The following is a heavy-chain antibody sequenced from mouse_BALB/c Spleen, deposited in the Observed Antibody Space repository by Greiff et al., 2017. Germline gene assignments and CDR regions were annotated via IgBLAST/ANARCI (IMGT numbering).Heavy chain of an antibody. Sequence: EVKLMESGGGLVKPGGSLKLSCAASGFTFSSYTMSWVRQTPEKRLEWVATISSGGSYTYYPDSVKGRFTISRDNAKNTLYLQMSSLKSEDTAMYYCTRGNLDWDGFAYWGQGTLVTVSA. CDR2: ISSGGSYT. J-gene: IGHJ3*01. V-gene: IGHV5-6-4*01. CDR1: GFTFSSYT. CDR3: TRGNLDWDGFAY. D-gene: IGHD4-1*01.